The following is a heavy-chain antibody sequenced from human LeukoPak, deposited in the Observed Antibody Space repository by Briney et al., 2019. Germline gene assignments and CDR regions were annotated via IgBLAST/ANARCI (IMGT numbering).Heavy chain of an antibody. D-gene: IGHD3-10*01. CDR3: ARDKVTMVRGVGYGMDV. CDR2: IWYDGSNK. Sequence: GGSLRLSCAASGFTFSSYGMHWVRQAPGKGLEWVAVIWYDGSNKYYADSVKGRFTISRDNSKNTLYLQMNSLRAEDTAVYYCARDKVTMVRGVGYGMDVWGQGTTVTVSS. J-gene: IGHJ6*02. V-gene: IGHV3-33*01. CDR1: GFTFSSYG.